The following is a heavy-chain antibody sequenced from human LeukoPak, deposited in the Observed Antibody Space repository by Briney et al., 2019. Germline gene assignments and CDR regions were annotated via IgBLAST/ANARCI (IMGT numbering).Heavy chain of an antibody. D-gene: IGHD5-12*01. J-gene: IGHJ6*03. CDR3: AIGVATISYYYYMDV. Sequence: ASVKVSCKASGYTFTSYDINWVRQATGQGLEWMGWMNPNSGNTGYAQKFQGRVTMTRNTSISTAYMELSSLRSEDTAVYYCAIGVATISYYYYMDVWGKGTTVTVSS. CDR2: MNPNSGNT. CDR1: GYTFTSYD. V-gene: IGHV1-8*01.